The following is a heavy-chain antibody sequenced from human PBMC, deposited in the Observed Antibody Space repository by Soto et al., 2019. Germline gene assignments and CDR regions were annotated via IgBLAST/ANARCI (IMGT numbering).Heavy chain of an antibody. CDR1: GGSISSYY. D-gene: IGHD6-19*01. CDR3: ARGGIAVFGRPFDP. J-gene: IGHJ5*02. V-gene: IGHV4-59*01. Sequence: SETLSLTCTVSGGSISSYYWSWIRQPPGKGLEWIGYIYYSGSTNYNPSLKSRVTISVDTSKNQFSLKLSSVTAADTAVYYCARGGIAVFGRPFDPWGQGTLVTVSS. CDR2: IYYSGST.